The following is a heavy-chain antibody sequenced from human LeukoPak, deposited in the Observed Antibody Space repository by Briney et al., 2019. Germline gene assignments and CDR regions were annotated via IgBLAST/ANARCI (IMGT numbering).Heavy chain of an antibody. J-gene: IGHJ4*02. D-gene: IGHD6-19*01. CDR2: IKSNTDGGTT. Sequence: GGSLRLSCAASGFTFSDAWMSWVRQAPGKGLEWVGRIKSNTDGGTTDYAAPVKGRFTIPRDDSKSTLYLQMNSLRTEDTGVYYCTPEGGWYFYFDYWGQGTLVTVSS. V-gene: IGHV3-15*01. CDR1: GFTFSDAW. CDR3: TPEGGWYFYFDY.